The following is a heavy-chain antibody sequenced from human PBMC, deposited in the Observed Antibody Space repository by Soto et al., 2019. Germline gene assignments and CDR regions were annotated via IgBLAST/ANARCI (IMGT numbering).Heavy chain of an antibody. CDR2: ISSNGGSA. Sequence: GGSLILSCAAAGFTFRNYAMNWVRQAPGKGLELVSSISSNGGSAYYADSVKGRFTISRDNSKNTLYLQMNSLRADDTAVYYCARWYWSAGGCYGHYHHGFGVWGQGTTVTVSS. CDR3: ARWYWSAGGCYGHYHHGFGV. V-gene: IGHV3-23*01. D-gene: IGHD2-15*01. CDR1: GFTFRNYA. J-gene: IGHJ6*02.